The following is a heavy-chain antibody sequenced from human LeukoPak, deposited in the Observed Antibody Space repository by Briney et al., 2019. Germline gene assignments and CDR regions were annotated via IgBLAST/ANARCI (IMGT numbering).Heavy chain of an antibody. D-gene: IGHD5-24*01. J-gene: IGHJ6*02. V-gene: IGHV4-59*08. CDR2: FYYSGST. CDR1: CGSISSYY. Sequence: SETLSLTCTVACGSISSYYWSWIRQPPGQGPEWIGYFYYSGSTNYNPSLKSRVTISVDTSKNQFSLKLSSVTAADTAVYYCARLKRWPQSGGDPPYYGMDVWGQGTTVTVSS. CDR3: ARLKRWPQSGGDPPYYGMDV.